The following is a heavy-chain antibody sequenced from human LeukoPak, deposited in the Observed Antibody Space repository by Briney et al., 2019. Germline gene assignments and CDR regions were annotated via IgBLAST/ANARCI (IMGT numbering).Heavy chain of an antibody. CDR2: IYYSGST. CDR1: GGSISSYY. CDR3: ARPPNYHDITVDSFDP. J-gene: IGHJ5*02. V-gene: IGHV4-59*08. Sequence: SETLSLTCTVSGGSISSYYWSWIRQPPGKGLEWIGYIYYSGSTNYNPSLKSRVTISVYTSKNQFSLKLSSVTAADTAVYYCARPPNYHDITVDSFDPWGQGTLVTVSS. D-gene: IGHD3-22*01.